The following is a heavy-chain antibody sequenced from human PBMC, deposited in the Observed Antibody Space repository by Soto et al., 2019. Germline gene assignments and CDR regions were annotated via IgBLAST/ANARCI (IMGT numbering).Heavy chain of an antibody. D-gene: IGHD5-12*01. J-gene: IGHJ6*02. V-gene: IGHV1-69*01. CDR2: IIPIFGTA. CDR3: AARDGYNSDYYYGMDV. Sequence: QVQLVQSGAEVQKPGSSVKVSCKASGGTFSSYAISWVRQAPGQGLEWMGGIIPIFGTANYAQKFQGRVTITADESTSTAYMELSSLRSEDTAVYYCAARDGYNSDYYYGMDVWGQGTTVTVSS. CDR1: GGTFSSYA.